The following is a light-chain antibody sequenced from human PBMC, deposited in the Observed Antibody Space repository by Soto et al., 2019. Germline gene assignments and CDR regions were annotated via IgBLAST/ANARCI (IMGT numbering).Light chain of an antibody. CDR1: SSDVGGYDY. Sequence: QSALTQPASVSGSPGHSITVSCTGTSSDVGGYDYVSWYQQHPGNAPKLLISDVTNQPSGVSNRFSGSKSGNTASLTISGLQTEDEADYYCTSYTSSSTYVFGTGTKVTVL. J-gene: IGLJ1*01. CDR2: DVT. CDR3: TSYTSSSTYV. V-gene: IGLV2-14*01.